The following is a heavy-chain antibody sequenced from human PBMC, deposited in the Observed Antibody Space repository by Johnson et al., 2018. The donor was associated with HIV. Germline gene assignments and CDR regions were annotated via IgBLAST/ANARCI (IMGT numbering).Heavy chain of an antibody. CDR2: ISSSGSTI. J-gene: IGHJ3*02. CDR1: GFTFSSYG. D-gene: IGHD5-12*01. V-gene: IGHV3-48*04. CDR3: ARVLRLPRLGAFDI. Sequence: VQLVESGGGVVQPGGSLRLSCAASGFTFSSYGMHWVRQAPGKGLDWVSYISSSGSTIYYADSVKGRFTISRDNAKNSLYLQMNSLRAEDTTVYYCARVLRLPRLGAFDIWGQGTMVTVSS.